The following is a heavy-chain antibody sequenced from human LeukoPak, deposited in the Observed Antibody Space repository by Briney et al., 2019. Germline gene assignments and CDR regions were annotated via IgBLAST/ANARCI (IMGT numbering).Heavy chain of an antibody. J-gene: IGHJ3*02. CDR1: GYTFTSYY. D-gene: IGHD3-22*01. Sequence: ASVKVSCKASGYTFTSYYMYWVRQAPGQGREWMGIINPSGGSTSYAQKFQGRVTMTRDTSTSTVYMELSSLRSEDTAVYYCASPLDSIRRAAASNAFDIWGQGTMVTVSS. CDR3: ASPLDSIRRAAASNAFDI. CDR2: INPSGGST. V-gene: IGHV1-46*01.